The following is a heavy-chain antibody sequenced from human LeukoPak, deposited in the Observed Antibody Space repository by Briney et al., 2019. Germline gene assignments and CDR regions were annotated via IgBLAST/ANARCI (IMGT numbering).Heavy chain of an antibody. V-gene: IGHV3-21*01. CDR2: ISSSSSYI. D-gene: IGHD4-17*01. CDR3: ARPMTTVTKWFDP. CDR1: GFTFSSYS. Sequence: GGSLRLSCAASGFTFSSYSMNWVRQAPGKGLEWVSSISSSSSYIYYADSVKGRFTISRDNAKNSLYLQMNSLRAEDTAVYYCARPMTTVTKWFDPWGQGTLVTVSS. J-gene: IGHJ5*02.